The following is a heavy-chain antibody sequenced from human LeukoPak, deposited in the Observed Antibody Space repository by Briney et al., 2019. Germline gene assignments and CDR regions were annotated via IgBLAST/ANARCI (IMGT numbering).Heavy chain of an antibody. D-gene: IGHD5-12*01. J-gene: IGHJ4*02. CDR1: GFTFSRRE. CDR2: LSYNAKTV. V-gene: IGHV3-48*03. Sequence: PGGSLRLSCSASGFTFSRREMAWVRQAPGKGLEWVSYLSYNAKTVLHADSVKGRFNISRDNAKNSLFLQMDSLRVEDTAFYFCAGATYTGFDLHFDQWGQGTLVTVSS. CDR3: AGATYTGFDLHFDQ.